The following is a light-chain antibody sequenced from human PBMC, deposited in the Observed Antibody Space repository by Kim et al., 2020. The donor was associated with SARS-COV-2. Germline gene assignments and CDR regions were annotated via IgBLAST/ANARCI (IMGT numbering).Light chain of an antibody. J-gene: IGLJ3*02. CDR2: DVS. V-gene: IGLV2-14*03. CDR3: SSYTSSSPLV. Sequence: GQSITFSCTGTSSDVGGYNYVSWYQQHPGKAPKLMIYDVSNRPSGVSNRFSGSKSGNTASLTISGLQAEDEADYYCSSYTSSSPLVFGGGTKLTVL. CDR1: SSDVGGYNY.